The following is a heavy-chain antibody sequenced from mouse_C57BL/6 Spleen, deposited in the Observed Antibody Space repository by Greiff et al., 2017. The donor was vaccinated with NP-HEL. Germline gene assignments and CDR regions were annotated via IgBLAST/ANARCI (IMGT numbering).Heavy chain of an antibody. CDR1: GYAFSSYC. D-gene: IGHD2-5*01. V-gene: IGHV1-80*01. CDR3: ARGGSNYYFDY. CDR2: IYPGDGDT. J-gene: IGHJ2*01. Sequence: QVQLKQSGAELVKPGASVKISCKASGYAFSSYCMNWVKQRPGKGLEWIGQIYPGDGDTNYNGKFKGKATLTADKSSSTAYMQLSSLTSEDSAVYFCARGGSNYYFDYWGQGTTLTVSS.